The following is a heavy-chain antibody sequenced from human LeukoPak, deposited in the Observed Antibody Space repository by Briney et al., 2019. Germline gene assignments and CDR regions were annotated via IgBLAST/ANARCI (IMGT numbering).Heavy chain of an antibody. CDR1: GFTFSSYW. Sequence: GGSLRLSCAASGFTFSSYWIHWVRQAPGKGLVWVSHINSDGSSATYADSVKGRLTISRDNAKNTVYLEMNSLRAEDTAVYYCARGGVGCFDYWGQGALVTVST. V-gene: IGHV3-74*01. D-gene: IGHD6-19*01. J-gene: IGHJ4*02. CDR2: INSDGSSA. CDR3: ARGGVGCFDY.